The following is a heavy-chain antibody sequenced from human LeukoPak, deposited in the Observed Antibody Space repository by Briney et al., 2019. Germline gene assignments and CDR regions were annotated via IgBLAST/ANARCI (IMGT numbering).Heavy chain of an antibody. D-gene: IGHD6-13*01. CDR1: GGSISNYY. CDR2: ISYSGST. Sequence: SETLSLTCTVSGGSISNYYWSWIRQPPGKGLEWIGYISYSGSTNYNPSLRSRVTISVDTSKNQFSLKLSSVTAADTAAYYCASNTIPAAWYFDLWGRGTLVTVSS. CDR3: ASNTIPAAWYFDL. V-gene: IGHV4-59*08. J-gene: IGHJ2*01.